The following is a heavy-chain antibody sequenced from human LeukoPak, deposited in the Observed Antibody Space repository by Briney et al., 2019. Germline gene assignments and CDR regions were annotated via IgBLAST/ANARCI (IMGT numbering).Heavy chain of an antibody. CDR1: GGSFSDYY. CDR2: IDPSGST. CDR3: ARGRLQLWSFPLPYNHYAIDV. V-gene: IGHV4-34*01. D-gene: IGHD5-18*01. J-gene: IGHJ6*02. Sequence: SETLSLTCAVYGGSFSDYYWGWIRQPPGKGLEWIGEIDPSGSTNYSPSLKSRVTISVDTSKKQFSLNVRSVTDADTAVYFCARGRLQLWSFPLPYNHYAIDVWGQGTTVTVSS.